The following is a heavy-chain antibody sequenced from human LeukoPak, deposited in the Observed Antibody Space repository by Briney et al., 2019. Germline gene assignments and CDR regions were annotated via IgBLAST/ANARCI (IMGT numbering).Heavy chain of an antibody. CDR1: GGSFSGYY. CDR3: ARQLRQWLVNWFDP. CDR2: INHSGST. J-gene: IGHJ5*02. Sequence: SETLSLTCAVYGGSFSGYYWSWIRQPPGKGLEWIGEINHSGSTNYNPSLKSRVTISVDTSKNQFSLELSSVTAADTAVYYCARQLRQWLVNWFDPWGQGTLVTVSS. D-gene: IGHD6-19*01. V-gene: IGHV4-34*01.